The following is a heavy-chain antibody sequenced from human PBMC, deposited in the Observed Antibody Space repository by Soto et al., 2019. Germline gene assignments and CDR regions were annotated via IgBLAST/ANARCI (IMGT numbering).Heavy chain of an antibody. J-gene: IGHJ4*02. CDR2: INAYNGNT. Sequence: QVQLVQSGAEVKRPGASVKVSCKASGYSFPSSTISWVRQAPGQGLEWMGWINAYNGNTKYAQKLQDRFTMTTDTSTSTAYMELENLRSDDTAMYFCAIANYGDNDYWGQGTLVTVSS. D-gene: IGHD4-17*01. CDR1: GYSFPSST. CDR3: AIANYGDNDY. V-gene: IGHV1-18*01.